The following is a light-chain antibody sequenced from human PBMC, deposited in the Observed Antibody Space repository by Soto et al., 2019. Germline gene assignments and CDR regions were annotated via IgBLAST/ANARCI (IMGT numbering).Light chain of an antibody. J-gene: IGKJ4*01. CDR3: QQLNS. Sequence: DIQLTQSPSFLSASVGDRVTITCRASQGISSYLAWYQQKPGKAPKLLIYAASTLQSGVPSRFSGSGSGTEFTLTFSGLQPEDFAADSCQQLNSFGGGTKVEIK. CDR2: AAS. V-gene: IGKV1-9*01. CDR1: QGISSY.